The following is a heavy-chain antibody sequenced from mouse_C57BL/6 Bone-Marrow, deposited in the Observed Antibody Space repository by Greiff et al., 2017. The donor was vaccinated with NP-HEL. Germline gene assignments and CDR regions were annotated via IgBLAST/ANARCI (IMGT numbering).Heavy chain of an antibody. CDR2: LDPEDGET. CDR1: GFNIQDYY. D-gene: IGHD2-4*01. Sequence: EVQLQQSGAELVKPGASVKLSCTASGFNIQDYYMHWVKQRTEQGLEWIGRLDPEDGETEYDPKFQGKAPITADTSSNTAYPQRNSRTSEDTAVYYWARRDYDEGYYAMDYWGQGTSVTVSS. J-gene: IGHJ4*01. V-gene: IGHV14-2*01. CDR3: ARRDYDEGYYAMDY.